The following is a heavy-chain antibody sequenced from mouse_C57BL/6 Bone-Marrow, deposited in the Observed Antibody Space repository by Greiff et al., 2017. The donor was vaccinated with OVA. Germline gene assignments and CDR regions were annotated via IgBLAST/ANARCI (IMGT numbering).Heavy chain of an antibody. CDR2: IDPENGDT. CDR1: GFNIKDDY. J-gene: IGHJ4*01. CDR3: TTLITTVVADAMDY. D-gene: IGHD1-1*01. Sequence: VQLQQSGAELVRPGASVKLSCTASGFNIKDDYMHWVKQRPEQGLVWIGWIDPENGDTEYASKFQGKATITADTSSNTAYLQLSSLTSEDTAVYYCTTLITTVVADAMDYWGQGTSVTVSS. V-gene: IGHV14-4*01.